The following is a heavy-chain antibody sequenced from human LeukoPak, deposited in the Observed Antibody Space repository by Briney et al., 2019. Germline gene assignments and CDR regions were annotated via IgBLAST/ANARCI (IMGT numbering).Heavy chain of an antibody. CDR3: AKQEITMLRRGIDY. Sequence: GGSLRLSCAASGFTFSSYAMSWVRQAPGKGLEWVSAISGSGGSTYYADSVRGRFTISRDNSKNTLYLQMNSLRAEDTAVYYCAKQEITMLRRGIDYWGQGTLVTVSS. V-gene: IGHV3-23*01. D-gene: IGHD3-10*01. CDR2: ISGSGGST. J-gene: IGHJ4*02. CDR1: GFTFSSYA.